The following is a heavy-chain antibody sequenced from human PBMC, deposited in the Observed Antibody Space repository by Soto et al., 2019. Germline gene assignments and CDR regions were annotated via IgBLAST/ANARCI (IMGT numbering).Heavy chain of an antibody. D-gene: IGHD3-10*01. J-gene: IGHJ6*02. V-gene: IGHV4-34*01. CDR2: INHSGST. CDR1: GGSFSGYS. CDR3: ARGGPPMVRGVIVNYYGMDV. Sequence: SETLSLTCAVYGGSFSGYSWSWIRQPPGKGLEWIGEINHSGSTNYNPSLKSRVTISVDTSKNQFSLKLSSVTAADTAVYYCARGGPPMVRGVIVNYYGMDVWGQGTTVTVSS.